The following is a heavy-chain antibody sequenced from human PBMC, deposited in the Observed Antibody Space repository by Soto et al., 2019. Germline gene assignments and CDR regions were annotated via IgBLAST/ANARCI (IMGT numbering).Heavy chain of an antibody. CDR3: ARQAAGITIFGVVIIPNWFDP. CDR1: GYSISSGYY. CDR2: IYHSGST. V-gene: IGHV4-38-2*01. Sequence: SETLSLTCAVSGYSISSGYYWGWIRQPPGKGLEWIGSIYHSGSTYYNPSLKSRVTISVDTSKNQFSLKLSSVTAADTAVYYCARQAAGITIFGVVIIPNWFDPWGQGTLVTVSS. D-gene: IGHD3-3*01. J-gene: IGHJ5*02.